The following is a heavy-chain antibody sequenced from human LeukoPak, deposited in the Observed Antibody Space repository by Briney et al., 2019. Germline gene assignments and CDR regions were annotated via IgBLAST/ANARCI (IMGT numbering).Heavy chain of an antibody. CDR2: ISAYNGNT. Sequence: GASVKVSCKASGYTFTGYYMHWVRQAPGQGLEWMGWISAYNGNTNYAQKLQGRVTMTTDTSTSTAYMELRSLRSDDTAVYYCARFRGDYASDYWGQGTLVTVSS. J-gene: IGHJ4*02. D-gene: IGHD4-17*01. V-gene: IGHV1-18*04. CDR3: ARFRGDYASDY. CDR1: GYTFTGYY.